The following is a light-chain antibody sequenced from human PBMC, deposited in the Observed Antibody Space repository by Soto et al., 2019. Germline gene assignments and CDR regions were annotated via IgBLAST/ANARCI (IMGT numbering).Light chain of an antibody. CDR1: QTVNRNF. CDR2: GVS. V-gene: IGKV3-20*01. CDR3: QQSGDTPT. Sequence: EVVLTQSPGTLSLSPGERATLYCRSSQTVNRNFLAWYQQKPGQAPRLLIYGVSNRATGIPDRFSGSGSGTDITLTISXPEPEDFAVYYCQQSGDTPTFGQVTKVDIK. J-gene: IGKJ1*01.